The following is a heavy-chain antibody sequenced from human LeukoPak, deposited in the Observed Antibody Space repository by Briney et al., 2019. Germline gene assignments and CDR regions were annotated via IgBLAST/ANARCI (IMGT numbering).Heavy chain of an antibody. CDR1: GGTFSSYA. CDR3: ARGYCSSTSCYTSNNWFDP. D-gene: IGHD2-2*02. V-gene: IGHV1-69*01. CDR2: IIPIFGTA. J-gene: IGHJ5*02. Sequence: SVKVSCKASGGTFSSYAISWVRQAPGQGLEWMGGIIPIFGTANYAQKFQGRVTFTSDESTSTAYMELSSLRSEDTAVYYCARGYCSSTSCYTSNNWFDPWGQGTLVTVSS.